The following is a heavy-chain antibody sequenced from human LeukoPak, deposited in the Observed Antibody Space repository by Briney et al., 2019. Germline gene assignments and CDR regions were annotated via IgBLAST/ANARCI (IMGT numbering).Heavy chain of an antibody. D-gene: IGHD3-22*01. CDR2: INPSGGST. CDR3: ATLSSGYYVGGAFDI. Sequence: GASVTVSCTASGYTFTSYYMHWVRQAPGQGLEWMGIINPSGGSTSYAQKFQGRVTMTRDTSTSTVYMELSSLRSEDTAVYYCATLSSGYYVGGAFDIWGQGTMVTVSS. CDR1: GYTFTSYY. V-gene: IGHV1-46*03. J-gene: IGHJ3*02.